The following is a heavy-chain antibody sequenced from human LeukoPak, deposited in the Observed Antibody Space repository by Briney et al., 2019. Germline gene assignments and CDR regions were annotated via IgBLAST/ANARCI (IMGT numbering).Heavy chain of an antibody. D-gene: IGHD3-10*01. CDR3: ARDRAYGSGDDAFDI. CDR2: ISSSSSYI. V-gene: IGHV3-21*01. Sequence: GGSLRLSCAASGFTFSSYSMNWVRQAPGKGLEWVSSISSSSSYIYYADSVKGRFTISRDNAKNSLYLQMNSLRAEDTAAYYCARDRAYGSGDDAFDIWGQGTMVTVSS. CDR1: GFTFSSYS. J-gene: IGHJ3*02.